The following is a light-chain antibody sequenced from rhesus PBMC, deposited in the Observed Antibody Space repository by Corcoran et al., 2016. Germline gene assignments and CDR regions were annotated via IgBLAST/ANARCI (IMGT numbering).Light chain of an antibody. Sequence: DIQMTQSPSSLSASVGDRVTITCQASQAISNNLAWYQQKPGKVPKLLIYKASTLQSGVPSRVSGSGSGTDVTLTISSLQPEDFATYYCQHGYGITPTFGQGTKVEIK. J-gene: IGKJ1*01. CDR2: KAS. CDR1: QAISNN. V-gene: IGKV1-25*01. CDR3: QHGYGITPT.